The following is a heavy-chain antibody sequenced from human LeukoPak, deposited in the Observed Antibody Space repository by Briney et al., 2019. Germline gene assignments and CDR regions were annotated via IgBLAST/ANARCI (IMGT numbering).Heavy chain of an antibody. Sequence: GASVKVSCKASGYTFTDYTMNWVRQTPGQGLEWMGSITTNTGNPTYAQGFTGRFVFSLDTSFSTAYLQINRLEAGDSGVYYCARPRRNYNTYFDSWGQGTLVTVSS. CDR2: ITTNTGNP. D-gene: IGHD1-14*01. CDR1: GYTFTDYT. CDR3: ARPRRNYNTYFDS. V-gene: IGHV7-4-1*02. J-gene: IGHJ4*02.